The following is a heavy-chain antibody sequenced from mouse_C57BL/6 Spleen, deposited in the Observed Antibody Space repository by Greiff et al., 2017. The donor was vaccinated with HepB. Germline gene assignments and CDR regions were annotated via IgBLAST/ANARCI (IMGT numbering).Heavy chain of an antibody. J-gene: IGHJ4*01. CDR2: INPGSGGT. D-gene: IGHD2-3*01. CDR3: ARWLLPYAMDY. V-gene: IGHV1-54*01. CDR1: GYAFPNYL. Sequence: QVQLQQSGAELVRPGTSVKVSCKASGYAFPNYLIEWVKQRPGQGLEWIGVINPGSGGTNYNEKFKGKATLTADKSSSTAYMQLSSLTSEDSAVYFCARWLLPYAMDYWGQGTSVTVSS.